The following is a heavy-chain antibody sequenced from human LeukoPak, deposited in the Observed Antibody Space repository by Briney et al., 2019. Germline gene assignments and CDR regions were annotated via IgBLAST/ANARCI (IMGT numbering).Heavy chain of an antibody. V-gene: IGHV4-39*01. CDR2: IYYSGST. D-gene: IGHD3-10*01. Sequence: PSETLSLTCTVSGGSISSSSYYWGWIRQPPGKGLEWIGSIYYSGSTYYNPSLKSRVTISVDTSKNQFSLKLSSVTAADTAVYYCARHGDELWFGFDYWGQGTLVTVSS. J-gene: IGHJ4*02. CDR3: ARHGDELWFGFDY. CDR1: GGSISSSSYY.